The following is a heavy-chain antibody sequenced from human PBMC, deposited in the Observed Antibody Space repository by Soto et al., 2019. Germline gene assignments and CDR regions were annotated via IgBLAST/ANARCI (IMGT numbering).Heavy chain of an antibody. D-gene: IGHD6-13*01. CDR2: ISYDGSNK. J-gene: IGHJ4*02. CDR3: AKLRIAAAGKGNY. Sequence: QVQLVESGGGVVQPGRSLRLSCAASGFTFSSYGMHWVRQAPGKGLEWVAVISYDGSNKYYADSVKGRFTISRDNSKNTLYLQLNSLRAEDTAVYYCAKLRIAAAGKGNYWGQGTLVTFSS. V-gene: IGHV3-30*18. CDR1: GFTFSSYG.